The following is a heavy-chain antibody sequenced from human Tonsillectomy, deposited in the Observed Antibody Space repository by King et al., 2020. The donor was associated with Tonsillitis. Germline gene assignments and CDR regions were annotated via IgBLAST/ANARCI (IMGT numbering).Heavy chain of an antibody. CDR2: IIPIFGTA. CDR1: GDTFNSYA. J-gene: IGHJ6*03. V-gene: IGHV1-69*01. D-gene: IGHD6-13*01. Sequence: VQLVESGAEVKKPGSSVKVSCKASGDTFNSYAISWVRQAPGQGLEWMGGIIPIFGTANYAQKFQGRVTIAADESTSTAYMELSGLRSEDTAVYYCARGSEIAAAGSGDYYYYYMDIWGKGTAVTVSS. CDR3: ARGSEIAAAGSGDYYYYYMDI.